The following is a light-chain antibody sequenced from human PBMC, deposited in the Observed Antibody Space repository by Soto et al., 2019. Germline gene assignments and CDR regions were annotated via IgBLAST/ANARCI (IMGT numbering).Light chain of an antibody. CDR3: QQYDNWPWT. J-gene: IGKJ1*01. V-gene: IGKV3-20*01. CDR1: QSVSSSF. CDR2: GAS. Sequence: EIVLTQSPGTLSLSPGERATLSCRASQSVSSSFLSWYQQKRGQAPRLLIYGASIRATGIPDRFSGSGSGTDFTLTISSLQSDDFAVYYCQQYDNWPWTFGQGTKVDIK.